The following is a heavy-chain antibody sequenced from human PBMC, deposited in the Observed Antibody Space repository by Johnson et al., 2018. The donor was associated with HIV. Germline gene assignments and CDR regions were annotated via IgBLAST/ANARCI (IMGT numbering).Heavy chain of an antibody. Sequence: VQLVESGGGLVKPGGSLRLSCAASGFTFSNAWMSWVRQAPGKGLEWVGRIKSKTDGGTTDYAAPVKGRFTISRDDSKNTLYLQMNSLKTEDTAGYYCTTDDAPSYGDYGEAFDIWGQGTMVTVSS. CDR2: IKSKTDGGTT. CDR3: TTDDAPSYGDYGEAFDI. V-gene: IGHV3-15*01. D-gene: IGHD4-17*01. CDR1: GFTFSNAW. J-gene: IGHJ3*02.